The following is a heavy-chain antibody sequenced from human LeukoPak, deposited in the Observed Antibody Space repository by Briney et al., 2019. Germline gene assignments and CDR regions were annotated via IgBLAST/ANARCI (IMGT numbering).Heavy chain of an antibody. Sequence: PGGSLRLSCAASGFTFDDYAMHWVRQVPGKGLEWVSLISWDGGSTYYGDSVKGRFTISRDNAKNSLYLQINSLRAEDTAVYYCARSTYYYYYMDVWGKGTTVTVSS. D-gene: IGHD1-1*01. CDR3: ARSTYYYYYMDV. V-gene: IGHV3-43D*03. J-gene: IGHJ6*03. CDR1: GFTFDDYA. CDR2: ISWDGGST.